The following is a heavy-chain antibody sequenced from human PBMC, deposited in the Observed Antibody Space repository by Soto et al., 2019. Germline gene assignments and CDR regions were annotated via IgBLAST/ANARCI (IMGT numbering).Heavy chain of an antibody. CDR3: SKGIHEWFSVSDY. CDR1: EFTFSTYA. J-gene: IGHJ4*02. CDR2: ISGGGGTT. Sequence: GSLRLSCTASEFTFSTYALSWVLQAPGKGLEWVSTISGGGGTTYYADSVKGRFTISRDNSKNTLYLQRSSRRAEDTAVYYCSKGIHEWFSVSDYWGRGTRVTVAS. D-gene: IGHD5-18*01. V-gene: IGHV3-23*01.